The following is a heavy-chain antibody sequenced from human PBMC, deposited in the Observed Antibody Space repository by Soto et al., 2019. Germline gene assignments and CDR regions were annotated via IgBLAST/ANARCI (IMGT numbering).Heavy chain of an antibody. CDR3: ATTMANFDY. J-gene: IGHJ4*02. CDR2: MNPNSGNT. Sequence: QVQLVQSGAEVKKPGASVKVSCKASGYTFTSDDINWVRQAPGQGLEWMGWMNPNSGNTGFAQKFQGRVTMTRNTSISIAYMELTSLRSEDTAVYYCATTMANFDYWGQGTLVNVSS. CDR1: GYTFTSDD. D-gene: IGHD2-8*01. V-gene: IGHV1-8*01.